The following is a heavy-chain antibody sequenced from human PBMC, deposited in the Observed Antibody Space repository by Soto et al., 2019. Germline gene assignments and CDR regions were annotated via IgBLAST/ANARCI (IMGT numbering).Heavy chain of an antibody. V-gene: IGHV6-1*01. J-gene: IGHJ3*02. CDR3: ATYRKFFQI. CDR2: TYYRSKWYN. CDR1: GDSVSSNSAA. Sequence: QTLSLTCAISGDSVSSNSAAWNWIRQSPSRGLEWLGRTYYRSKWYNDYAVSVKSRVTISVDRSKNHFFLNLTSVTAADTAVYYCATYRKFFQIWGQGTKVTVSS.